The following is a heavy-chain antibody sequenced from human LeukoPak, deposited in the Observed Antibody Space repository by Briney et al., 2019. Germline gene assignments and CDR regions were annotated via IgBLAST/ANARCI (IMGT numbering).Heavy chain of an antibody. CDR1: GGSISSSSYY. V-gene: IGHV4-39*01. J-gene: IGHJ4*02. CDR3: ASGLPAAIRY. Sequence: PSETLSLTCTVSGGSISSSSYYWGWIRQPPGKGLEWIGSIYYSGSTYYNPSLKSRVTISVDTSKNQFSLKLSSVTAADTAVYCCASGLPAAIRYWGQGTLVTVSS. CDR2: IYYSGST. D-gene: IGHD2-2*02.